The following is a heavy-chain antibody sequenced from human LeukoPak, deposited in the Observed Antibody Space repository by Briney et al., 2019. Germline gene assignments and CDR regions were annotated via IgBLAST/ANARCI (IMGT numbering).Heavy chain of an antibody. CDR2: MNPNSGNT. CDR3: ARGVRRCGSSTSSYIYYFDY. J-gene: IGHJ4*02. V-gene: IGHV1-8*01. Sequence: ASVKVSSKASGYTFTSYDINWVRQATGQGLEWMGWMNPNSGNTGYAQKFQGRVTMTRNTSISTAYMELSSLRSEDTAVYYCARGVRRCGSSTSSYIYYFDYWGQGTLVTVSS. D-gene: IGHD2-2*01. CDR1: GYTFTSYD.